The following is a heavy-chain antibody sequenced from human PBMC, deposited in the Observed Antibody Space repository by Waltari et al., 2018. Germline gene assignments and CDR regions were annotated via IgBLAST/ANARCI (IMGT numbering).Heavy chain of an antibody. D-gene: IGHD6-13*01. CDR3: TGGAVTGTDF. V-gene: IGHV3-73*01. J-gene: IGHJ4*02. Sequence: EVPVVESGGGLVQPGGSLKRSCATSGFTFSGPTIHWVRQPSGKGLEWIGRIRSKPNNYATRYTASVEGRFTISRDDSENTAYLQMSSLMTEDTAVYYCTGGAVTGTDFWGQGTLVTVSS. CDR1: GFTFSGPT. CDR2: IRSKPNNYAT.